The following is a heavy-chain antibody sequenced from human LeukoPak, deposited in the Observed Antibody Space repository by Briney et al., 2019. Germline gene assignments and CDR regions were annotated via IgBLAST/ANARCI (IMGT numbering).Heavy chain of an antibody. V-gene: IGHV3-7*01. CDR2: IKQDGSEK. CDR1: GFTFSSYW. J-gene: IGHJ4*02. CDR3: ASRERGYSGYDPLGIDY. D-gene: IGHD5-12*01. Sequence: GGSLRLSCAASGFTFSSYWMSWVRQAPGKGLEWVANIKQDGSEKYYVDSVKGRFTISRDNAKNSLYLQMNSLRAEDTAVYYCASRERGYSGYDPLGIDYWGQGTLVTVSS.